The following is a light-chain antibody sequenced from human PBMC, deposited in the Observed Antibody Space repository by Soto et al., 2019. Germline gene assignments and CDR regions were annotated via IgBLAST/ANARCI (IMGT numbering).Light chain of an antibody. CDR2: AAS. V-gene: IGKV1-12*01. J-gene: IGKJ2*01. Sequence: EIQVTQSPSSVSASVGDRVTITCRASQGISSWLVWYQQKTGKAPTLLIYAASSLQSGVPLRFGGSGSGTDFTLTISSLQPEDVATYYCQQANSVPYTFGQGTKLEIK. CDR3: QQANSVPYT. CDR1: QGISSW.